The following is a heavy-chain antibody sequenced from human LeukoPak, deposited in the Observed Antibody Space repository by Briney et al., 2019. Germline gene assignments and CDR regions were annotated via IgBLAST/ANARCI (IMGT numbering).Heavy chain of an antibody. CDR2: INPDSGGT. J-gene: IGHJ4*02. CDR3: ARGPSTTVTAGYFDN. Sequence: ASVKVSCKASGYTFNGYYMHWVRQAPGQGLVWMGWINPDSGGTNYAQKFQGRVTMTSDTSIRTAYMELSRLRSDDTAVYYCARGPSTTVTAGYFDNWGQGTLVTVSS. D-gene: IGHD2-21*02. V-gene: IGHV1-2*02. CDR1: GYTFNGYY.